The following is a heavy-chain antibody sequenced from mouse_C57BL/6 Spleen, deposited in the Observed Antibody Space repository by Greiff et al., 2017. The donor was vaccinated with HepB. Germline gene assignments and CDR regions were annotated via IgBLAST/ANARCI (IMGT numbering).Heavy chain of an antibody. Sequence: EVQGVESGGGLVQPGGSLKLSCAASGFTFSDYGMAWVRQAPRKGPEWVAFISNLAYSIYYADTVTGRFTISRENAKKTLYLEMSSLRSEDTAMYYCARVYYSNLGYFDVWGTGTTVTVSS. J-gene: IGHJ1*03. CDR2: ISNLAYSI. CDR1: GFTFSDYG. D-gene: IGHD2-5*01. V-gene: IGHV5-15*01. CDR3: ARVYYSNLGYFDV.